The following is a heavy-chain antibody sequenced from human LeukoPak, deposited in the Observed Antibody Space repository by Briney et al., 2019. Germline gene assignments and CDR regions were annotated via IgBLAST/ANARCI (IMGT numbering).Heavy chain of an antibody. Sequence: AGGSLRLSCAASGFTFSSYSMNWVRQAPGKGLEWVSSISSSSSYIYYADSVKGRFTISRDNAKNSLYLQMNSLRAEDTAVYYCASQLYYGSGFTTYYFDYWGQGTLVTVSS. CDR2: ISSSSSYI. CDR1: GFTFSSYS. CDR3: ASQLYYGSGFTTYYFDY. V-gene: IGHV3-21*01. J-gene: IGHJ4*02. D-gene: IGHD3-10*01.